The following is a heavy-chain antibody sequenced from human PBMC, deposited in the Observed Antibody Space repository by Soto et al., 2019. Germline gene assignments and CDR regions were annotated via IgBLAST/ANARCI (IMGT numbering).Heavy chain of an antibody. CDR2: ISGSGGST. CDR3: AKEVSLGSTVDLGY. D-gene: IGHD7-27*01. Sequence: GSLRLSCAASGFTFTIFAMSWVRQSPGKGLEWVSTISGSGGSTYYADAVKGRFTISRDNSMGTLYLQMKSLRVEDTAIYYCAKEVSLGSTVDLGYWGQGTLVTVSS. V-gene: IGHV3-23*01. CDR1: GFTFTIFA. J-gene: IGHJ4*02.